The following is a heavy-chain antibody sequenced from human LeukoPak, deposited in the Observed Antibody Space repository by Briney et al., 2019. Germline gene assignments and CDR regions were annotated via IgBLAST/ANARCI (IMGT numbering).Heavy chain of an antibody. J-gene: IGHJ4*02. CDR2: IYYSGTT. D-gene: IGHD6-19*01. Sequence: SETLSLTCTVSGGSISNYYWTWIRQPPGKGLEWIAHIYYSGTTNYNPSLKSRDTISVDTSKNQFSLKLSSVTAADTAVYYCARVLSSGWAGFDYWGQGALVTVSS. CDR3: ARVLSSGWAGFDY. CDR1: GGSISNYY. V-gene: IGHV4-59*01.